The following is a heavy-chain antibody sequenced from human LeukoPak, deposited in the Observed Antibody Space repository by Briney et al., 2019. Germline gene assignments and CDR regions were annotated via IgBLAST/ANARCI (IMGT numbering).Heavy chain of an antibody. CDR2: INSDGSST. D-gene: IGHD6-13*01. J-gene: IGHJ4*02. Sequence: GGSLRLSCAASGFTFSSYWMHWVRQAPGKGLVWVSRINSDGSSTSYADSVKGRFTISRGNAKNTLYLQMNSLRAEDTAVYYCARGGSSWEPFDYWGQGTLVTVSS. V-gene: IGHV3-74*01. CDR3: ARGGSSWEPFDY. CDR1: GFTFSSYW.